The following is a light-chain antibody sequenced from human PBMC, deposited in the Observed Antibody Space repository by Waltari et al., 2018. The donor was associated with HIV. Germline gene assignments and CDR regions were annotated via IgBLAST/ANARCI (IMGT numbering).Light chain of an antibody. CDR1: SLRRFY. J-gene: IGLJ2*01. CDR2: GEN. Sequence: SSELTQDPTVSVALGQTVRITCQGDSLRRFYARWHQQKPGQAPVLVIYGENNRPSGIPDRFSGSSSGNTASLTITGAQAEDEADYYCYSRDSSGYHLEFGGGTKLTVL. V-gene: IGLV3-19*01. CDR3: YSRDSSGYHLE.